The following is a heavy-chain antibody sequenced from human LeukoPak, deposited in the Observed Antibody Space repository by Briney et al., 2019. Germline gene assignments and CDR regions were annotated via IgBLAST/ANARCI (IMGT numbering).Heavy chain of an antibody. D-gene: IGHD3-22*01. CDR3: AITYYYDSSGFSDAFDI. V-gene: IGHV1-2*02. Sequence: ASMKVSCKASGYTFTVYDMHWVRQAPGQGLEWLGWINPNSGGTNYAQKFQGRVTMTRDTSISTAYMELTRLRSDDTAVYYCAITYYYDSSGFSDAFDIWGQGTMVTVSS. CDR2: INPNSGGT. J-gene: IGHJ3*02. CDR1: GYTFTVYD.